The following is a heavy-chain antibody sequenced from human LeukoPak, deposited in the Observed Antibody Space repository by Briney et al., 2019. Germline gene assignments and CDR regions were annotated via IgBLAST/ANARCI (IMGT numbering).Heavy chain of an antibody. V-gene: IGHV3-66*01. D-gene: IGHD1-26*01. CDR3: ARAISAVEHFDY. Sequence: PGGSLRLSCAASGFTVRSNYMSWVRQAPGKGLEWVSVIFSGGSTYYADSVKGRFTISRDNSKNTLYLQMHSLRVEDTAVYYCARAISAVEHFDYCGQGTLVTVSS. J-gene: IGHJ4*02. CDR1: GFTVRSNY. CDR2: IFSGGST.